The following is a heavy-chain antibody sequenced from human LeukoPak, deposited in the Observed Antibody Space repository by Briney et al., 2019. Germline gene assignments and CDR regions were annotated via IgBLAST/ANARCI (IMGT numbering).Heavy chain of an antibody. Sequence: GGSLRLSCAASGFTFSSYSMNWVRQAPGKGLEWVSSISSSSSYIYYADSVKGRFTISRDNAKNSLYLQMNSLRAEDTAVYYCARDRGRGSGGYYELNYWGQGTLVTVSS. CDR2: ISSSSSYI. J-gene: IGHJ4*02. D-gene: IGHD1-26*01. CDR3: ARDRGRGSGGYYELNY. V-gene: IGHV3-21*01. CDR1: GFTFSSYS.